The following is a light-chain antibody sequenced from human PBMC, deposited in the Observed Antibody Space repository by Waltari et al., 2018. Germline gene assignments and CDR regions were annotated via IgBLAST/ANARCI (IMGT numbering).Light chain of an antibody. CDR3: HQYYNIPFT. CDR2: WAS. V-gene: IGKV4-1*01. J-gene: IGKJ3*01. CDR1: QSVLFSSNNKNY. Sequence: DIVMTQSPDSLAVSLGERATINCKSSQSVLFSSNNKNYVAWYQKKPGQPPKLLIYWASTRESGVPDRLSGSGSGTDFTLTISSLQAEDVAVYYCHQYYNIPFTFGPGTKVDIK.